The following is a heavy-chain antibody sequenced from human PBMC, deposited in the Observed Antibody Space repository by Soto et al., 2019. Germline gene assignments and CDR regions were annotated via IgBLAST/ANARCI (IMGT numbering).Heavy chain of an antibody. J-gene: IGHJ4*02. V-gene: IGHV4-59*01. Sequence: PSETLSLTCTVSGGSISSYYWSWIRQPPGKGLEWIGYIYYSGSTNYNPSLKSRVTISVDTSKNQFSLKLSSVTAADTAVYYCARAPKGSPIDYWGQGTLVTVSS. CDR2: IYYSGST. CDR3: ARAPKGSPIDY. CDR1: GGSISSYY. D-gene: IGHD2-2*01.